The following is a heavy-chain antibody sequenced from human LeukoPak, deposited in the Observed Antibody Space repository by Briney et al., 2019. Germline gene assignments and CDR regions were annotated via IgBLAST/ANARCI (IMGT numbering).Heavy chain of an antibody. CDR2: IYHSGST. J-gene: IGHJ3*02. V-gene: IGHV4-38-2*01. D-gene: IGHD4-23*01. Sequence: SETLSLTCAVSGYSISSGYYWGWIRQPPGKGLEWIGGIYHSGSTYYNPSLKSRVTISVDTSKNQFSLKLSSVTAADTAVYYCARHGGVTTVVTRDAFDIWGQGTMVTISS. CDR3: ARHGGVTTVVTRDAFDI. CDR1: GYSISSGYY.